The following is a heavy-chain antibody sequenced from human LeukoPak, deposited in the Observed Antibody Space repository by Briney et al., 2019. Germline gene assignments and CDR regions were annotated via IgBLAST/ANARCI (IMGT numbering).Heavy chain of an antibody. Sequence: ASVKVSCKASGYTFTGYYFHWVRQAPGQGLEWMGWINPDTAGTNYAQKFLGGVTLTWDTSISTAYMELNRLTSDDTAVYYCATSAGDYRAGHYYYMGVWGKGTSVTVSS. CDR3: ATSAGDYRAGHYYYMGV. D-gene: IGHD4-11*01. CDR1: GYTFTGYY. CDR2: INPDTAGT. J-gene: IGHJ6*03. V-gene: IGHV1-2*02.